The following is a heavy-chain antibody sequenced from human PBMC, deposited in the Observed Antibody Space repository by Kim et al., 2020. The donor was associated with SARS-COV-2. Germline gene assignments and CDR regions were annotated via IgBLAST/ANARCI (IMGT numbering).Heavy chain of an antibody. CDR1: GFTFSNPW. CDR2: SKGKTDGGTA. J-gene: IGHJ6*04. D-gene: IGHD3-10*01. V-gene: IGHV3-15*01. Sequence: GGSLRLSCTASGFTFSNPWMIWVRQAPGKGLEWVARSKGKTDGGTADYTAPVKGRFFISRDESKNTLYLQMNSLKTEDTAVYYCTTDLWFGEPPYRYGVNVGGRGPRDTVSS. CDR3: TTDLWFGEPPYRYGVNV.